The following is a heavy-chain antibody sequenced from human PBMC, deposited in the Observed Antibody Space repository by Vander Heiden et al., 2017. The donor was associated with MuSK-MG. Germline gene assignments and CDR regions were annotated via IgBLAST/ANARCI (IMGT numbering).Heavy chain of an antibody. CDR1: GGSISSSSYY. CDR3: ARIHYYDSSGPSFV. D-gene: IGHD3-22*01. CDR2: IYYSGST. J-gene: IGHJ4*02. V-gene: IGHV4-39*01. Sequence: GGSISSSSYYWGWIRQPPGKGLEWIGSIYYSGSTYYNPSLKSRVTISVDTSKNQFSLKLSSVTAADTAVYYCARIHYYDSSGPSFVWGQGTLVTVSS.